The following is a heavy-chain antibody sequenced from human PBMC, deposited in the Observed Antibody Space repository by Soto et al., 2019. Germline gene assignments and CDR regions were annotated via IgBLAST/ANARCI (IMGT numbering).Heavy chain of an antibody. CDR3: AKFGMATTKRSPPYYIDY. D-gene: IGHD1-1*01. J-gene: IGHJ4*02. V-gene: IGHV3-23*01. CDR1: GFTFSSYA. CDR2: ISANGGTT. Sequence: EVQLLESGGGLVQPGGSLRLSCVASGFTFSSYAMSWVRKAPGKGLEWVSAISANGGTTYYADSVKGRFTFSRDNSKNTLYLQMNSLRAEDTAVYYCAKFGMATTKRSPPYYIDYWGQGALVTVSS.